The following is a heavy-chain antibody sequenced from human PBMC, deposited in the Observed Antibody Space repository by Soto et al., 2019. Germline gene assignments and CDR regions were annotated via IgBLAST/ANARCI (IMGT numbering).Heavy chain of an antibody. Sequence: QVQLVQSGAEVKKPGASVKVSCKASGYTFTSYYMHWVRQAPGQGLEWMGIINPSGGSTSYAQKFQGRVTMTSDTSTSTVYMELSSLRSDDTAVYYCARDGKWRGIAVAGLRSDPWCQGTLVTVSS. J-gene: IGHJ5*02. CDR3: ARDGKWRGIAVAGLRSDP. CDR2: INPSGGST. V-gene: IGHV1-46*03. CDR1: GYTFTSYY. D-gene: IGHD6-19*01.